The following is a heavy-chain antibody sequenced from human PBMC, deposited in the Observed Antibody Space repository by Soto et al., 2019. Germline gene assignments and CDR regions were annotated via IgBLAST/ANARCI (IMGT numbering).Heavy chain of an antibody. CDR3: ATYGGYVRYLDY. CDR1: GFSLSDYY. V-gene: IGHV3-11*01. J-gene: IGHJ4*02. Sequence: PGGSLRLSSAASGFSLSDYYMGWIRQAPGKGLEWISFISNSDNTIYYADSMKGRFTISRGNAENSLYLQMNSLRVEDTAVYYCATYGGYVRYLDYWGQGTLVT. D-gene: IGHD3-22*01. CDR2: ISNSDNTI.